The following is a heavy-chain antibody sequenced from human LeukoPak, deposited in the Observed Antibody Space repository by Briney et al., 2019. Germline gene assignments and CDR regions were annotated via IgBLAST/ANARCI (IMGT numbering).Heavy chain of an antibody. CDR2: IRYDGSNK. J-gene: IGHJ6*04. CDR1: EFTFSSYG. Sequence: GGSLRLSCAASEFTFSSYGMHWVRQAPGKGLEWVAFIRYDGSNKYYADSVKGRFTISRDNSKNSLYLQMNSLRAEDTAVYYCARDSYYRPDVWGKGTTVTVSS. CDR3: ARDSYYRPDV. V-gene: IGHV3-30*02. D-gene: IGHD4-11*01.